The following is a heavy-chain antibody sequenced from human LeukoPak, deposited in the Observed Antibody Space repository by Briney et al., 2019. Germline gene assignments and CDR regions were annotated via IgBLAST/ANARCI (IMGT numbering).Heavy chain of an antibody. CDR1: GESFSAYF. Sequence: SETLSLTCAVSGESFSAYFWSWIRQVPGKGLEWIGEIDHRGVSTYNPFLKSRATMLVDTSNNHFSLSLTSVTAADTATYYCASRSLTLAAARCFDDWGQGTVVTVSS. D-gene: IGHD2-15*01. CDR3: ASRSLTLAAARCFDD. J-gene: IGHJ4*03. CDR2: IDHRGVS. V-gene: IGHV4-34*01.